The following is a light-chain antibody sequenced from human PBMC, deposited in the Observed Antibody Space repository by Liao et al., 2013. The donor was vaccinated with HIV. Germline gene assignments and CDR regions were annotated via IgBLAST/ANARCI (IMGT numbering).Light chain of an antibody. CDR1: KLGDKY. V-gene: IGLV3-1*01. CDR3: QAWDSSTFYV. CDR2: QDN. Sequence: SYELTQPPSVSVSPGQTASITCSGDKLGDKYACWYQQKPGQSPVLVIYQDNKRPSGIPERFSGSNSGNTATLTISGTQAMDEADYYCQAWDSSTFYVFGTGTEGHRP. J-gene: IGLJ1*01.